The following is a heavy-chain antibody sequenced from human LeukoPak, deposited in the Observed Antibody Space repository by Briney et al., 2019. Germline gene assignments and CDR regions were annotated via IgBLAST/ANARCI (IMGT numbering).Heavy chain of an antibody. J-gene: IGHJ4*02. CDR3: ARVYKKYSSSSPFDY. CDR2: INTDTGNP. D-gene: IGHD6-6*01. V-gene: IGHV7-4-1*02. CDR1: GYTFTSYA. Sequence: ASVKVSCKASGYTFTSYAMNWVRQAPGQGLEWMGWINTDTGNPTYAQGFTGRFVFSLDTSVSTAYLQISSLKAEDTAVYYCARVYKKYSSSSPFDYWGQGTLVTVSS.